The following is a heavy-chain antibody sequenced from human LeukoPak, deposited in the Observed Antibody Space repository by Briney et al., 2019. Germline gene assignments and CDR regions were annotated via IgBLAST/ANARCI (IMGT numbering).Heavy chain of an antibody. D-gene: IGHD6-13*01. V-gene: IGHV3-23*01. Sequence: GGSLRLSCAATGVTLSSYAMSWARQAPGKGLEWVSGISSSGSGGNTYYADSVKGRFTISRDSSKNTLFLHMNTLRAEDTAIYYCARPLDSSNNYFDYWGQGTLVTVSA. CDR2: ISSSGSGGNT. J-gene: IGHJ4*02. CDR1: GVTLSSYA. CDR3: ARPLDSSNNYFDY.